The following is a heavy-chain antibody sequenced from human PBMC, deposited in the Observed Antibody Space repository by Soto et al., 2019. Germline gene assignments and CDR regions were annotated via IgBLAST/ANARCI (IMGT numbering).Heavy chain of an antibody. CDR2: INTYNGNT. CDR1: GYTFTNYG. J-gene: IGHJ6*02. D-gene: IGHD3-10*01. Sequence: ASVKVSCKASGYTFTNYGISWVRQAPGQGLEWMGWINTYNGNTNHAQKLQGRVTMTTDTSTSTAYMELRSLRSDDTAVYYCARGLKPIWFGELYYYYYGMDVWGQGTTVTVSS. CDR3: ARGLKPIWFGELYYYYYGMDV. V-gene: IGHV1-18*01.